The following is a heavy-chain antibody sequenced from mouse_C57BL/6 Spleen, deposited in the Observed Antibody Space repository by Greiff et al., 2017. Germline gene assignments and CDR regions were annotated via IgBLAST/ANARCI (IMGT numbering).Heavy chain of an antibody. CDR1: GYTFTSYW. CDR2: IDPSDSYT. V-gene: IGHV1-69*01. Sequence: QVQLQQPGAELVMPGASVKLSCKASGYTFTSYWMHWVKQRPGQGLEWIGEIDPSDSYTNYNQKFKGKSTLTVDKSSSTAYMQLSSLTSEDSAVYYCARRWDGSMDYWGQGTSVTVSS. D-gene: IGHD4-1*01. CDR3: ARRWDGSMDY. J-gene: IGHJ4*01.